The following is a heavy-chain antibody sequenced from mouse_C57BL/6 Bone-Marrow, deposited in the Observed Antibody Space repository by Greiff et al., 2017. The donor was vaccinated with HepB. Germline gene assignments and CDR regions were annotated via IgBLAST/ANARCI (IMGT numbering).Heavy chain of an antibody. D-gene: IGHD1-1*01. J-gene: IGHJ2*01. V-gene: IGHV8-8*01. CDR3: ARIAPYYYGSSVDY. Sequence: QVTLKESGPGILQPSQTLSLTCSFSGFSLSTFGMGVGWIRQPSGKGLEWLAHIWWDDDKYYNPALKSRLTIYKDTSKNQVFLKIANVDTADTATYYCARIAPYYYGSSVDYWGQGTTLTVSS. CDR2: IWWDDDK. CDR1: GFSLSTFGMG.